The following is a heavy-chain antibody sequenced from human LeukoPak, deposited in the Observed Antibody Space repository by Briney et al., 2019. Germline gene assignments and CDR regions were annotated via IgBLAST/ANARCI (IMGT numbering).Heavy chain of an antibody. CDR2: IYHSGST. CDR1: GGSISSGGYY. CDR3: ARGWIQLWLPTFDY. V-gene: IGHV4-30-2*01. Sequence: SETLSLTCTVSGGSISSGGYYWSWIRQPPGKGLEWIGYIYHSGSTYYNPSLKSRVTISVDRSKNQFSLKLSSVTAADTAVYYCARGWIQLWLPTFDYWGQGTLVTVSS. D-gene: IGHD5-18*01. J-gene: IGHJ4*02.